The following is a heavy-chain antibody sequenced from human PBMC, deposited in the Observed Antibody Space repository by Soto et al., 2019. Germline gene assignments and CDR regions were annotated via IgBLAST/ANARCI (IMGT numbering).Heavy chain of an antibody. CDR2: IYYSGST. V-gene: IGHV4-31*03. CDR3: ARDPGYCSSTSCHPGGMDV. D-gene: IGHD2-2*01. Sequence: QVQLQESGPGLVKPSQTLSLTCTVSGGSISSGGYYWSWIRQHPGKGLEWIGYIYYSGSTYYNPSLKSRVTISVDTSKNQFSLKLSSVTAADTAVYYCARDPGYCSSTSCHPGGMDVWGQGTTVTVSS. CDR1: GGSISSGGYY. J-gene: IGHJ6*02.